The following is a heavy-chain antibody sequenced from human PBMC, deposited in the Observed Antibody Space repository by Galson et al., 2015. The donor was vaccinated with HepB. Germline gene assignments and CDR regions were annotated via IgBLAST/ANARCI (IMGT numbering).Heavy chain of an antibody. D-gene: IGHD6-25*01. CDR1: GFTFSSYA. Sequence: SLRLSCAASGFTFSSYAMSWVRQAPGKGLEWVSAISGSGGSTYYADSVKGRFTISRDNSKNTLYLQMNSLRAEDTAVYYCAKGSGGPPPLELGFDPWGQGTLVTVSS. CDR3: AKGSGGPPPLELGFDP. V-gene: IGHV3-23*01. J-gene: IGHJ5*02. CDR2: ISGSGGST.